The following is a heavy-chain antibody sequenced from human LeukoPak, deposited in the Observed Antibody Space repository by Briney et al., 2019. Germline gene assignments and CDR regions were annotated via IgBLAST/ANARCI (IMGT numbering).Heavy chain of an antibody. V-gene: IGHV1-69*06. Sequence: GSSVKVSCKASGGTFSGYVISCVRQAPGQVVEWMGRIIPIFGTANYAQKFQGRVTMTADKSTSTAYMELSSLRSEDTAVYYCAREVRYYLWFDPWGQGTLVTVSS. CDR3: AREVRYYLWFDP. D-gene: IGHD3-10*01. CDR2: IIPIFGTA. J-gene: IGHJ5*02. CDR1: GGTFSGYV.